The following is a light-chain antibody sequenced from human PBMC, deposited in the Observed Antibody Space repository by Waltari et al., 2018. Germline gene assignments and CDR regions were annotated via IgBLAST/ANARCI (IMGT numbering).Light chain of an antibody. CDR1: SSNFGAGYD. J-gene: IGLJ3*02. CDR2: GNT. CDR3: QSFDSSLSASV. V-gene: IGLV1-40*01. Sequence: QSVLTQPPSMSGAPGPKVTIPCTGGSSNFGAGYDVHWYQQFPGTAPKLPIFGNTNRPSGVPGRFSGSRSGTSASLAIAGLQSEDEAVYYCQSFDSSLSASVFGGGTKLTVL.